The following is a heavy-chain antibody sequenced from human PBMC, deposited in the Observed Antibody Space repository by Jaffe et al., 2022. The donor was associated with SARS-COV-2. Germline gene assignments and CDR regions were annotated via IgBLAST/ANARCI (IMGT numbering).Heavy chain of an antibody. J-gene: IGHJ4*02. CDR1: GGSISSGSYY. D-gene: IGHD6-6*01. CDR3: ARDPPYSSSS. Sequence: QVQLQESGPGLVKPSQTLSLTCTVSGGSISSGSYYWSWIRQPAGKGLEWIGRIYTSGSTNYNPSLKSRVTISVDTSKNQFSLKLSSVTAADTAVYYCARDPPYSSSSWGQGTLVTVSS. CDR2: IYTSGST. V-gene: IGHV4-61*02.